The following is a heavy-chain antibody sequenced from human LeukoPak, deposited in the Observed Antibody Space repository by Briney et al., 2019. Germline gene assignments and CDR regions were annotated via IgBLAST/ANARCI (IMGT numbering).Heavy chain of an antibody. CDR2: IYYTGAT. J-gene: IGHJ6*03. CDR3: ARETSQKGAHYMDV. V-gene: IGHV4-59*01. D-gene: IGHD3-16*01. CDR1: HGSISRYY. Sequence: SETLSLTCTVSHGSISRYYWSWIRQPPGKGLEWIGYIYYTGATNYNPSLKSRVTISVDTSKNQFSLKLSSVTAADTAVYYCARETSQKGAHYMDVWGKGTTVTISS.